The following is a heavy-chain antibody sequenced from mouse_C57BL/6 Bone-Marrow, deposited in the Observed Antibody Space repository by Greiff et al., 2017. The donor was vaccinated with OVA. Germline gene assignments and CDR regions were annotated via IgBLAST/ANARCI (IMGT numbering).Heavy chain of an antibody. CDR2: ISSGGDYI. J-gene: IGHJ4*01. CDR1: GFTFSSYA. D-gene: IGHD2-5*01. V-gene: IGHV5-9-1*02. CDR3: TRVRYSNYRVYYYAMDY. Sequence: DVMLVESGEGLVKPGGSLKLSCAASGFTFSSYAMSWVRQTPEKRLEWVAYISSGGDYIYYADTVKGRFTISRDNARNTLYLQMSSPKSEDTAMYYCTRVRYSNYRVYYYAMDYWGQGTSVTVSS.